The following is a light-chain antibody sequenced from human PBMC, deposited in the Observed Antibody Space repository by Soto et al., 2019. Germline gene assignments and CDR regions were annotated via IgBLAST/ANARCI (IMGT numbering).Light chain of an antibody. CDR2: AAS. Sequence: QSPSFLSASVGDRVTITCRASQGISSYLAWYQQKPGKAPKLLIYAASTLQSGVPSRFSGSGSGTEFTLTISSLQPEDFAVYCCQQRSNWPLTFGGGTKVDIK. V-gene: IGKV1-9*01. CDR1: QGISSY. J-gene: IGKJ4*01. CDR3: QQRSNWPLT.